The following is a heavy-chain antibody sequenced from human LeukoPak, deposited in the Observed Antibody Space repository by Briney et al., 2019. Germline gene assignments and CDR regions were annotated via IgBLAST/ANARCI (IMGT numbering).Heavy chain of an antibody. D-gene: IGHD3-22*01. J-gene: IGHJ3*01. V-gene: IGHV3-66*01. CDR3: ARTIYYYESTSYFSDAFDV. CDR1: GFTVSSNH. Sequence: GGSLRLSCAASGFTVSSNHMSWVRQAPGKGLEWVSVIYSGGSTYYQDSVKGRFTISRDDAKNSLYLEMDSLRAEDTAVYYCARTIYYYESTSYFSDAFDVWGQGTMVTVSS. CDR2: IYSGGST.